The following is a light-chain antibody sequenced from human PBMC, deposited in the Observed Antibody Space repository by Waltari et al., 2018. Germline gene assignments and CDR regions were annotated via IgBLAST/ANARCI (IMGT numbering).Light chain of an antibody. J-gene: IGKJ5*01. V-gene: IGKV2-28*01. CDR3: MQARLPPQT. CDR2: LGS. CDR1: QCFLLSNGYNY. Sequence: DIVMTQSPLSLPVAPGAPASLSCRSSQCFLLSNGYNYLDWYLQKPGQSPQLLIYLGSTRASTLPARFTGSGSRTDISLINRKEKAGHVQVEYRMQARLPPQTFG.